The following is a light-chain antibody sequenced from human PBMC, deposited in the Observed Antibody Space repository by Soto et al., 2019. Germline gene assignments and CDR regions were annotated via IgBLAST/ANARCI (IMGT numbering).Light chain of an antibody. J-gene: IGKJ4*01. CDR2: DAS. CDR1: QDIANY. CDR3: QQYDNLPLT. Sequence: DIQMTQSPSSLSASVGDRVTITCQASQDIANYLNWYQQKAGRAPKFLIYDASNLATGVLSRFSGSGSVTYFTFTASSLQPEDIATYYLQQYDNLPLTLVVWTKVEIK. V-gene: IGKV1-33*01.